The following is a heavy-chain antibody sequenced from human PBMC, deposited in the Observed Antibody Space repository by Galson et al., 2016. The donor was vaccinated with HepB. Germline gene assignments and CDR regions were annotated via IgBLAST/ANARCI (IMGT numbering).Heavy chain of an antibody. Sequence: SLRLSCAVSGFTFSSYSMHWVRQAPGKGLEWVAAISYDGRNKYYADSVKGRITISRDNFKNTLYLQMNSLRAEDTAVYYCAREFGNSGSFVFDYWGQGTLVTVSS. J-gene: IGHJ4*02. CDR3: AREFGNSGSFVFDY. CDR1: GFTFSSYS. D-gene: IGHD1-26*01. CDR2: ISYDGRNK. V-gene: IGHV3-30*04.